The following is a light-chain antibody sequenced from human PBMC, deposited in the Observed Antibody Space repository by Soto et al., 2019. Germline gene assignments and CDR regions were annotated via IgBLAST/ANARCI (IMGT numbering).Light chain of an antibody. J-gene: IGLJ2*01. CDR1: SSDVGSYNL. Sequence: QSALTQPASVSGSPGQSITISCTGTSSDVGSYNLVSWYQQHPGKAPKLMIYEGSKRPSGVSNRFSGSKSGNTASLTISGLQAEDEADYYCFSYAGVWVVFGGGTKMTVL. V-gene: IGLV2-23*01. CDR2: EGS. CDR3: FSYAGVWVV.